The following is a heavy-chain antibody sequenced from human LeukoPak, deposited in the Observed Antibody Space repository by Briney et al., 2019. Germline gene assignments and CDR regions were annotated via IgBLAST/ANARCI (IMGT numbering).Heavy chain of an antibody. V-gene: IGHV1-18*01. CDR1: GYTFTSYG. J-gene: IGHJ4*02. D-gene: IGHD6-25*01. Sequence: ASVKVSCKASGYTFTSYGISWVRQAPGQGLEWMGWISAYNDNTNYAQKLQGRVTMTTDTSTSTAYMELSSLRSEDTAVYYCARQYSSGGGFDYWGQGTLVTVSS. CDR2: ISAYNDNT. CDR3: ARQYSSGGGFDY.